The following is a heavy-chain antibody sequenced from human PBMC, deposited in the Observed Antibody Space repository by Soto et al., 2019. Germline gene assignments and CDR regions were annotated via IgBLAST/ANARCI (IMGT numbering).Heavy chain of an antibody. CDR1: GYTFNNYT. CDR2: IIPILGIP. V-gene: IGHV1-69*02. J-gene: IGHJ3*02. Sequence: QVQLVQSGAEVKKPGSSVKVSCTASGYTFNNYTLTWVRQAPGQGLEWLGRIIPILGIPNYAQSFQGRVTXXADESTRKVYMELSSLRSEDTAIYYCARAQEPATILVPFNIWGQGTMLTVSS. D-gene: IGHD5-12*01. CDR3: ARAQEPATILVPFNI.